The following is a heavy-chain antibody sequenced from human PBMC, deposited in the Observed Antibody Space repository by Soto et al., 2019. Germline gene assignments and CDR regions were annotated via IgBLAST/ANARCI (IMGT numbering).Heavy chain of an antibody. CDR2: IWYDGSNK. V-gene: IGHV3-33*01. Sequence: PGGSLRLSCAASGFTFSSYGMHGVRQAPGKGLEWVAVIWYDGSNKYYADSVKGRFTISRDNSKNTLYLQMNSLRAEDTAVYYCARDRYGDLRMRFDYWGQGTLVTVSS. J-gene: IGHJ4*02. D-gene: IGHD4-17*01. CDR1: GFTFSSYG. CDR3: ARDRYGDLRMRFDY.